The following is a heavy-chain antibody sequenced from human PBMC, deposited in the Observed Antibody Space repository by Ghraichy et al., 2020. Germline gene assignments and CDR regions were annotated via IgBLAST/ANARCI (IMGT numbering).Heavy chain of an antibody. J-gene: IGHJ4*02. CDR2: ISAYNGNT. V-gene: IGHV1-18*01. Sequence: MGWISAYNGNTNYAQKLQGRVTMTTDTSTSTAYMELRSLRSDDTAVYYCARARDYEFWSGDYWGQGT. D-gene: IGHD3-3*01. CDR3: ARARDYEFWSGDY.